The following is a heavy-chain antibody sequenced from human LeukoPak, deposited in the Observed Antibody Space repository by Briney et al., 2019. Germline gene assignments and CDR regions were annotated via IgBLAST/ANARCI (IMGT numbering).Heavy chain of an antibody. Sequence: ASVKVSCKASGYTFTGYYMHWVRQAPGQGLEWMGRINPNSGGTNYAQKFQGRVTMTRDTSISTAYMELSRLRSDDTAVYYCASDPLRGQQYPRWPFDYWGQGTLVTVSS. CDR2: INPNSGGT. D-gene: IGHD5-24*01. V-gene: IGHV1-2*06. J-gene: IGHJ4*02. CDR1: GYTFTGYY. CDR3: ASDPLRGQQYPRWPFDY.